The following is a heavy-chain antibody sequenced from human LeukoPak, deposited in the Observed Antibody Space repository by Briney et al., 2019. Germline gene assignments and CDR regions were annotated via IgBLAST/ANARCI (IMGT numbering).Heavy chain of an antibody. CDR2: ISWDGGST. CDR3: AINGGGDSGYGNFDY. D-gene: IGHD5-12*01. V-gene: IGHV3-43D*03. Sequence: GGSLRLSCAASGFTFDDYAMHWVRQAPGKGLEWVSLISWDGGSTYYADSVKGRFTISRDNAKNSLYLQMNSLRAEDTAFYYCAINGGGDSGYGNFDYWGQGTLVTVSS. CDR1: GFTFDDYA. J-gene: IGHJ4*02.